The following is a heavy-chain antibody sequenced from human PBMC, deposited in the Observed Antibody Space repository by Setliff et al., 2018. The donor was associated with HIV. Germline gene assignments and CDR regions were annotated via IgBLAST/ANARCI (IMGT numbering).Heavy chain of an antibody. V-gene: IGHV1-2*02. J-gene: IGHJ6*02. CDR1: GYSFTAYY. D-gene: IGHD5-18*01. Sequence: EASVKVSCKTSGYSFTAYYMHWVRQAPGQGLEWMGWINPNTGGTNYAQKFQGRVTLTRDTSISTAYMELNRLRSDDTAVYYCARSYIAFLSTWYYGMDVWGQGTTVTVSS. CDR3: ARSYIAFLSTWYYGMDV. CDR2: INPNTGGT.